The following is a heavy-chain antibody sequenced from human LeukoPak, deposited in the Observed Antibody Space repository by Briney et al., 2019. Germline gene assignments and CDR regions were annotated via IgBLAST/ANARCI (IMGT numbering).Heavy chain of an antibody. Sequence: GGSLRLSCAASGFTFSDYYMSWIRRAPGKGLEWVSYISSSGSTIYYADSVKGRFTISRDNAKNSLYLQMNSLRAEDTAVYYCARALRITIFGVAKYGMDVWGQGTTVTVSS. D-gene: IGHD3-3*01. CDR1: GFTFSDYY. CDR2: ISSSGSTI. V-gene: IGHV3-11*01. J-gene: IGHJ6*02. CDR3: ARALRITIFGVAKYGMDV.